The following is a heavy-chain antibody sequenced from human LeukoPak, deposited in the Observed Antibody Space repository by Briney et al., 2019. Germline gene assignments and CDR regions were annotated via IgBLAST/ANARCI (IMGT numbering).Heavy chain of an antibody. CDR1: GYSISSGYY. V-gene: IGHV4-38-2*02. CDR3: ASLTQGGGFDY. CDR2: IYHSGST. J-gene: IGHJ4*02. Sequence: SETLSLTCTVSGYSISSGYYWGWIRQPPGKGLEWIGSIYHSGSTYYNPSLKSRVTISVDTSKNQFSLKLSSVTAADTAVYYCASLTQGGGFDYWGQGTLVTVSS. D-gene: IGHD3-16*01.